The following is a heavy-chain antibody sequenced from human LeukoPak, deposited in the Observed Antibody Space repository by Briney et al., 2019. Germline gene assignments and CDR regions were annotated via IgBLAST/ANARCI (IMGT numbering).Heavy chain of an antibody. V-gene: IGHV3-9*01. D-gene: IGHD6-13*01. Sequence: PGRSLRLSCAASGFTFDDYAMRWVRQAPGKGLEWVSGISWNSGSIGYADSVKGRFTISRDNANNSLYLQMNSLRAEDTALYYCAKASYSSSWFYYFEYWGQGTLVTVSS. CDR3: AKASYSSSWFYYFEY. CDR2: ISWNSGSI. CDR1: GFTFDDYA. J-gene: IGHJ4*02.